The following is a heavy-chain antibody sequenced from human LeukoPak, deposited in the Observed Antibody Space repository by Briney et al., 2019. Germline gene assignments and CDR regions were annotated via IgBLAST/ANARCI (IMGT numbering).Heavy chain of an antibody. Sequence: PGGSLRLSCAASGFTFSSYWMSWVRQAPGKGLEWVANIKQDGSEKYYVDSVKGRFTISRDNAKNSLYLQMNSLRAEDTAVYYCARERGRLVLGYYYYYGVDVWGQGTTVTVSS. D-gene: IGHD6-19*01. J-gene: IGHJ6*02. CDR3: ARERGRLVLGYYYYYGVDV. CDR2: IKQDGSEK. CDR1: GFTFSSYW. V-gene: IGHV3-7*03.